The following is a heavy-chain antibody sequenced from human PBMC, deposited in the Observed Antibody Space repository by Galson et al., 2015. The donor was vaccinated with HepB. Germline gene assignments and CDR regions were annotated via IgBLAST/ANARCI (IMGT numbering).Heavy chain of an antibody. CDR1: GGTFSSYA. V-gene: IGHV1-69*04. CDR3: ARDQAGYGVPKNWFDP. J-gene: IGHJ5*02. D-gene: IGHD3-16*01. Sequence: SVKVSCKASGGTFSSYAISWVRQAPGQGLEWMGRIIPILGIANYAQKFQGRVTITADKSTSTAYMELSSLRSEDTAVYYCARDQAGYGVPKNWFDPWGQGTLVTVSS. CDR2: IIPILGIA.